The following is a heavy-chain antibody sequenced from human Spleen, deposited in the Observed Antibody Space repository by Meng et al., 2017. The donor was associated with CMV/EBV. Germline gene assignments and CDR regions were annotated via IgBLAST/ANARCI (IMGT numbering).Heavy chain of an antibody. J-gene: IGHJ4*02. CDR1: GGSISSSSYY. CDR2: IYYSGST. D-gene: IGHD3-10*01. V-gene: IGHV4-39*07. Sequence: GSLRLSCTVSGGSISSSSYYWGWIRQPPGKGLEWIGSIYYSGSTYYNPSLKSRVTISVDTSKNQFSLKLSSVTAADTAVYYCARRKWFGELFYFDYWGQGTLVTVSS. CDR3: ARRKWFGELFYFDY.